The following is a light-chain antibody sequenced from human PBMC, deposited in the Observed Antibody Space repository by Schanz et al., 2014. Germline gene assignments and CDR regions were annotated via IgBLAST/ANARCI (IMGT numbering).Light chain of an antibody. V-gene: IGKV3-15*01. CDR3: QQYKNWPPWT. CDR1: QSISSD. Sequence: IVMTQSPATLSVSPGETVTLSCRASQSISSDLAWYRLTPGQVPRLLIYGASTRATGIPARFSGSGSGTEFTLTISGLQSEDFAVYYCQQYKNWPPWTFGQGTQVEIK. CDR2: GAS. J-gene: IGKJ1*01.